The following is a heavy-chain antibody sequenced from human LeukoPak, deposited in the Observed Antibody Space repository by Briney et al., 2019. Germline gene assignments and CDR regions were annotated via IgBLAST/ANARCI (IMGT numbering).Heavy chain of an antibody. CDR3: AREGGRSNRHFDY. CDR1: GYTFTGYY. D-gene: IGHD3-16*01. J-gene: IGHJ4*02. Sequence: ASVKVSCKASGYTFTGYYMHWVRQAPGQGLEWMGWINPNSGGTNYAQKFQGRVTMTRDTSISTVYMELSSLRSEDTAVYYCAREGGRSNRHFDYWGQGTLVTVSS. V-gene: IGHV1-2*02. CDR2: INPNSGGT.